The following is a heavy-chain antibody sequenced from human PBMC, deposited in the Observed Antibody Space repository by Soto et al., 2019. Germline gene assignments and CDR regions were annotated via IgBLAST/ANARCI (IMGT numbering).Heavy chain of an antibody. J-gene: IGHJ4*02. CDR3: ARTYNPYHALDYFDY. D-gene: IGHD1-20*01. CDR1: GFTFSSYG. Sequence: PGGSLRLSCAASGFTFSSYGMHWVRQAPGKGLEWVAVIWYDGSNKYYADSVKGRFTISRDNSKNTLYLQMNSLRAEDTAVYYCARTYNPYHALDYFDYWGQGTLVTVSS. CDR2: IWYDGSNK. V-gene: IGHV3-33*01.